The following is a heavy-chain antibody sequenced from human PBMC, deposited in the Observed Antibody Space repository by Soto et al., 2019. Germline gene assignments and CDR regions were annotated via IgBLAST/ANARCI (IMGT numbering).Heavy chain of an antibody. CDR3: ARLHWHPRGRHYYYYDTDV. CDR1: GFTFSSYA. Sequence: PGGSLRLSYAASGFTFSSYAMHWVRQAPCKWLEWVAVISYDGSNKYYADSVKGRFTISRDNSKNTLYLQMNSLRPEDTAVYYCARLHWHPRGRHYYYYDTDVWGKGTTVTVSS. D-gene: IGHD1-1*01. V-gene: IGHV3-30-3*01. J-gene: IGHJ6*04. CDR2: ISYDGSNK.